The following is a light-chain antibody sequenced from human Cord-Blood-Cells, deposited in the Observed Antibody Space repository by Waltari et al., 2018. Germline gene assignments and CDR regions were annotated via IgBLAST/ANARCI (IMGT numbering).Light chain of an antibody. Sequence: QSALTQPASVSGSPGQSITISCTGTRSDDGGYTSVSWYQQHPGKAPKLMIYDVSNRPSGVSNRFSGSKSGNTASLTISGLQAEDEADYYCSSYTSSSTLFGTGTKVTVL. J-gene: IGLJ1*01. CDR1: RSDDGGYTS. V-gene: IGLV2-14*01. CDR3: SSYTSSSTL. CDR2: DVS.